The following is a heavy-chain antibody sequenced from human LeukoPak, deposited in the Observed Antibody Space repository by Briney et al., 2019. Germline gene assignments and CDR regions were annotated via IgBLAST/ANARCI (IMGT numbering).Heavy chain of an antibody. CDR1: GFTFDDYA. J-gene: IGHJ6*02. CDR2: ISWNSGSI. V-gene: IGHV3-9*01. D-gene: IGHD3-22*01. Sequence: GRSLRLSCAASGFTFDDYAMHWVRQAPGKGLEWVSGISWNSGSIGYADSVKGRFTISRDNAKNSLYLQMNSLRAEDTALYYCARVVITPYYYHGMDVGAQGTTVPVSS. CDR3: ARVVITPYYYHGMDV.